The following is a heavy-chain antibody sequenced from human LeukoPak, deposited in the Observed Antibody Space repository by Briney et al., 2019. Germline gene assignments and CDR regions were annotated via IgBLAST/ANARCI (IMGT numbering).Heavy chain of an antibody. J-gene: IGHJ4*02. Sequence: SETLSLTCAVSGGSIIRNNWWSWVRQPPGKGLEWFGEIYHSGSTNYNPSLKSRVTISLDKSNTQFSLKLNSVTASDTAVYYCATFFTTWYFFDSWGQGTLVTVSS. CDR3: ATFFTTWYFFDS. CDR2: IYHSGST. V-gene: IGHV4-4*02. D-gene: IGHD1-14*01. CDR1: GGSIIRNNW.